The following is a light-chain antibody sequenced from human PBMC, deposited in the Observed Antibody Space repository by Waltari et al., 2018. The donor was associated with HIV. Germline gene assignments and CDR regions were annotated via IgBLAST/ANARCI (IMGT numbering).Light chain of an antibody. CDR1: SSDFGFYNY. V-gene: IGLV2-14*01. CDR3: TSYTPNGIRV. CDR2: EVT. J-gene: IGLJ3*02. Sequence: QSALTQPASVSGSPGPSITISCSGSSSDFGFYNYVSWYQQVPGKVPRVIIYEVTSRPAAVSDRFACSRAGNTASLTSSGLQAEDEADYYCTSYTPNGIRVFGGGTKVTVL.